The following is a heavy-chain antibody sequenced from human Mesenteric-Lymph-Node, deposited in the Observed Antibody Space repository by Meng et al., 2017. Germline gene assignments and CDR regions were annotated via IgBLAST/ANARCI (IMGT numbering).Heavy chain of an antibody. D-gene: IGHD3-10*01. J-gene: IGHJ5*02. CDR2: IKYSGTTT. V-gene: IGHV4-34*01. CDR3: ARANRGLWFGELPITKWFDQ. CDR1: GVSLSDHY. Sequence: SETLSLTCAVHGVSLSDHYLAWIRQPPGKGLEWIGEIKYSGTTTNYNPSLKSRVTISVDTSKNQFSLKLSSVTAADTAVYYCARANRGLWFGELPITKWFDQWGQGTLVTVSS.